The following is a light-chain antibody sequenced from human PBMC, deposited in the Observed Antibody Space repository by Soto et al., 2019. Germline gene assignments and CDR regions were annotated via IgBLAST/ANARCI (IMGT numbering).Light chain of an antibody. CDR3: QQYGGSPPYT. V-gene: IGKV3-20*01. CDR1: QSVSSSY. CDR2: GAS. Sequence: EIVLTQSPGTLSLSPGERATLSCRASQSVSSSYLTWYQQKPGQAPRLLIYGASSRATGIPDRFSGSGSGTDCTLTISRLEPEDFAVYYCQQYGGSPPYTFGQGTKLESK. J-gene: IGKJ2*01.